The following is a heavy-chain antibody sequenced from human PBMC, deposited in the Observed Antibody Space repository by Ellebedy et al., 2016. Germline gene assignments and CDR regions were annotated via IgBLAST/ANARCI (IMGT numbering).Heavy chain of an antibody. Sequence: SEPLSLTCTVSGGSMPGIHYYGGWIRQPPGKGLEWIGSVYYSGSTVYNPSLKSQITMSVDTSKHQLSVHLRSVTAADTAVYYCARNATGWYFDYWGQGALVTVSS. V-gene: IGHV4-39*01. D-gene: IGHD6-19*01. CDR3: ARNATGWYFDY. CDR2: VYYSGST. CDR1: GGSMPGIHYY. J-gene: IGHJ4*01.